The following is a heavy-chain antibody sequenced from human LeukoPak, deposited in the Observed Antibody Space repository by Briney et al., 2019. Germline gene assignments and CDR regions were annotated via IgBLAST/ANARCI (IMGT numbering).Heavy chain of an antibody. CDR3: GTVAAGYYFDN. CDR2: INEDGSEK. D-gene: IGHD3-9*01. CDR1: GSTFSAYW. V-gene: IGHV3-7*05. J-gene: IGHJ4*02. Sequence: QPGGSLRLSCAASGSTFSAYWMSWVRQAPGKGLEWVANINEDGSEKSYVESVKGRFTISRDNTKKSLYLQMNSLRAEDTALYYCGTVAAGYYFDNWGQGTLVTVSS.